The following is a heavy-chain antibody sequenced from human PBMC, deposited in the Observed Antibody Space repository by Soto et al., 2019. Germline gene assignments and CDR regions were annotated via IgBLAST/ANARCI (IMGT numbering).Heavy chain of an antibody. V-gene: IGHV3-33*01. D-gene: IGHD3-22*01. CDR2: IWYDGSNE. J-gene: IGHJ4*02. CDR3: ARDFSMVLVAPGY. CDR1: GFTFSSYG. Sequence: QVQLVESGGGVVQPGRSLRLSCVASGFTFSSYGMHWVRQAPGKGLEWVGVIWYDGSNEYYADSVKGRFTIARDNSKDTLYLQMNSLRVEDTAVYHCARDFSMVLVAPGYWGQGTLVTVSS.